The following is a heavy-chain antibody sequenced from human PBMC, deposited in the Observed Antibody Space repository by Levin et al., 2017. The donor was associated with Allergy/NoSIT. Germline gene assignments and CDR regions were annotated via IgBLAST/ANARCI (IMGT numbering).Heavy chain of an antibody. Sequence: HAGGSLRLSCAASGFTFSSHWMSWVRQAPGKGLEWVANIKQDGSEKYYVDSVKGRFTISRDNAKNSLYLQMSSLRAEDTAVYYCARGQNSHIVGATDYWGQGTLVTVSS. CDR3: ARGQNSHIVGATDY. J-gene: IGHJ4*02. CDR2: IKQDGSEK. CDR1: GFTFSSHW. V-gene: IGHV3-7*01. D-gene: IGHD1-26*01.